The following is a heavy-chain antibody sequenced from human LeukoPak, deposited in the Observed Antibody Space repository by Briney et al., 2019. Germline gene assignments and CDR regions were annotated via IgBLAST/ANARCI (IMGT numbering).Heavy chain of an antibody. J-gene: IGHJ3*02. CDR1: GYTFTSYG. Sequence: ASVRVSCRASGYTFTSYGISWVRQAPGQGLEWMGWISAYNGNTNYAQKLQGRVTMTTDTSTSTAYMELRSLRSDDTAVYYCARARLLRDAFDIWGQGTMVTVSS. V-gene: IGHV1-18*01. CDR2: ISAYNGNT. D-gene: IGHD3-22*01. CDR3: ARARLLRDAFDI.